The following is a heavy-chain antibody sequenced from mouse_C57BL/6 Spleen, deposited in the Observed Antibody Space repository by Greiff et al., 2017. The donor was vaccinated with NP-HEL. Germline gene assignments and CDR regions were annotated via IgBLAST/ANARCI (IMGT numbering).Heavy chain of an antibody. J-gene: IGHJ1*03. CDR3: ARRDWDVRYFDV. CDR2: IYPSDSET. V-gene: IGHV1-61*01. CDR1: GYTFTSYW. D-gene: IGHD4-1*01. Sequence: QVQLQQPGAELVRPGSSVKPSCKASGYTFTSYWMDWVKQRPGQGLEWIGNIYPSDSETHYNQKFKDKATLTVDKSSSTAYMQLSSLTSEDSAVYYCARRDWDVRYFDVWGTGTTVTVSS.